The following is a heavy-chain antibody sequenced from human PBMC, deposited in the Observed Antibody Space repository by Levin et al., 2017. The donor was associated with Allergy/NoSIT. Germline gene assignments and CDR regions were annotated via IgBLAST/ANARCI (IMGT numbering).Heavy chain of an antibody. D-gene: IGHD6-6*01. CDR2: INSGSSHR. CDR1: GFTFSTYT. CDR3: AREIIISARPLSNTIDF. V-gene: IGHV3-21*01. J-gene: IGHJ4*02. Sequence: GESLKISCAASGFTFSTYTMNWVRQAPGKGLEWVAAINSGSSHRVYADSVRGRFTISRDNAENSLYLQMNSLRAEDTAVYYCAREIIISARPLSNTIDFWGQGTLVTVSS.